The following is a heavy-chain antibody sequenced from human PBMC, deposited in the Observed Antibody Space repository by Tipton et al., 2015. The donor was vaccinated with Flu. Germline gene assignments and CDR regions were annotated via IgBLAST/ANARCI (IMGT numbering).Heavy chain of an antibody. CDR1: GGSISSYY. Sequence: GLVKPSETLYLTCIVSGGSISSYYWAWIRQPAGKGLEWIGRIYTSGSTNYNPSLKSRVTISVDTSKNQFSLKLSSVTAADTAVYYCARCFHYYVYYYGMDVWGQGTTVTVSS. CDR3: ARCFHYYVYYYGMDV. CDR2: IYTSGST. V-gene: IGHV4-4*07. D-gene: IGHD3-22*01. J-gene: IGHJ6*02.